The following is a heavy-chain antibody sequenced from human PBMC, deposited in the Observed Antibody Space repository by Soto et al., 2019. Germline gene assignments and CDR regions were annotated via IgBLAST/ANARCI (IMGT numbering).Heavy chain of an antibody. CDR1: GFTFSSYV. CDR3: ISDPNWEWGY. J-gene: IGHJ4*02. CDR2: ISGNGADT. D-gene: IGHD1-1*01. V-gene: IGHV3-23*01. Sequence: GGSLRLSCAASGFTFSSYVMGWVRQAPGKGLEWVSAISGNGADTYYADSVKGRFTVSRDNSKNTLYLQINSLRADDTAVYYCISDPNWEWGYWSQGTLVTVSS.